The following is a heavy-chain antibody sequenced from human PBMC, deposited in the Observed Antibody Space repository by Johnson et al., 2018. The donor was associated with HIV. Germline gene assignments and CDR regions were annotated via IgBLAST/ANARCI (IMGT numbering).Heavy chain of an antibody. CDR3: AKGKKSLPDAFDI. CDR1: GFTFSSYA. CDR2: ISYDGSNK. Sequence: QVQLVESGGGVVQPGRSLRLSCAASGFTFSSYAMHWVRQAPGKGLEWVAVISYDGSNKYYADSVKGRFIISRDNSKNTVYLEMKSLRDEDTAVYYCAKGKKSLPDAFDIWGQGTMVTVSS. V-gene: IGHV3-30-3*01. J-gene: IGHJ3*02.